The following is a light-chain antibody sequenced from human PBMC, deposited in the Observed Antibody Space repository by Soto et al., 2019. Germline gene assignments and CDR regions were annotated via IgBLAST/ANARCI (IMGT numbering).Light chain of an antibody. CDR1: QTLTSSY. V-gene: IGKV3-11*01. CDR3: QQRSNWLT. Sequence: EIVLTQSPGTLSLSPGQRATLSCRTSQTLTSSYLAWYQQKPGQAPRLLIYDASNRATGIPARFSGSGSGTDFTLTISSLEPEDFAVYYCQQRSNWLTFGQGTKLEIK. J-gene: IGKJ2*01. CDR2: DAS.